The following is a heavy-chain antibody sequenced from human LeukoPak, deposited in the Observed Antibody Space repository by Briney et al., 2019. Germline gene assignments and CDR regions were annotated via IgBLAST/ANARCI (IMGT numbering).Heavy chain of an antibody. Sequence: SETLSLTCTVSGGSISSSSSYWGWIRQPPGKGLEWIGSIYYSGSTYYNPSLKSRVTISVDTSKNQFSLKLSSVTAADTAVYYCARDRTWGTGDYWGQGTLVIVSS. CDR3: ARDRTWGTGDY. J-gene: IGHJ4*02. D-gene: IGHD3-16*01. CDR1: GGSISSSSSY. V-gene: IGHV4-39*07. CDR2: IYYSGST.